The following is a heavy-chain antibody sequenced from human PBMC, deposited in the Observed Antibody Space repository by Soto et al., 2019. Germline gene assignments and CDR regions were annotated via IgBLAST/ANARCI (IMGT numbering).Heavy chain of an antibody. CDR3: ASSPYYYDSSGYFEDPRMDV. CDR2: ISAYNGNT. J-gene: IGHJ6*02. V-gene: IGHV1-18*01. CDR1: GYTFTSYG. D-gene: IGHD3-22*01. Sequence: ASVKVSYKASGYTFTSYGISWVRQAPGQGLEWMGWISAYNGNTNYAQKPQGRVTMTTDTSTSTAYMELRSLRSDDTAVYYCASSPYYYDSSGYFEDPRMDVWGQGTTVTVSS.